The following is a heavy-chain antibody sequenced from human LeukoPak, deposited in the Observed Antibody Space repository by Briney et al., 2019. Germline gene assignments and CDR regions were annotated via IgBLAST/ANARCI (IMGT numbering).Heavy chain of an antibody. CDR1: GGSISTGDYY. Sequence: PSETLSLTCTVSGGSISTGDYYWRWIRQPPGKGLEWIGYIYYTGSTYYNPSTKSRVTISVDTSKNQFSLKLSSVTAADTAVYYCARGDFAYYFDYWGQGTLVTVSS. CDR3: ARGDFAYYFDY. CDR2: IYYTGST. V-gene: IGHV4-30-4*08. J-gene: IGHJ4*02.